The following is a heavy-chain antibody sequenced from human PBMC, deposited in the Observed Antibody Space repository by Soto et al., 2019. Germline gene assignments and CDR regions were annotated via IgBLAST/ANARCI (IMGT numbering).Heavy chain of an antibody. CDR3: ARGGVYCSGGSCPDNWFDP. D-gene: IGHD2-15*01. V-gene: IGHV1-18*01. J-gene: IGHJ5*02. Sequence: QVQLVQSGAEVKKPGASVKVSCKASGYTFTNYGISWVRQALGQGLEWMGWISAYNGNTKYAQKFQGRVTMTTDTSTTTAYMELRSLRSDDTAVYYCARGGVYCSGGSCPDNWFDPWGQGTLVTVSS. CDR2: ISAYNGNT. CDR1: GYTFTNYG.